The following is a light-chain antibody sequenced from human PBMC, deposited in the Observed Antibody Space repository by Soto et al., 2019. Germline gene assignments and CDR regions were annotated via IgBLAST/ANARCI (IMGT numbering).Light chain of an antibody. Sequence: QSALTQPASVSGSPGQSITISCTGTSSDVGSYNLVSWYQQHPGKAPKLMIYEGSKRPSGVPDRFSGSKSGTSVSLAISGLRSEDEADYYCAAWDDSLRGYVFGTGTKLTVL. J-gene: IGLJ1*01. CDR3: AAWDDSLRGYV. CDR1: SSDVGSYNL. V-gene: IGLV2-14*02. CDR2: EGS.